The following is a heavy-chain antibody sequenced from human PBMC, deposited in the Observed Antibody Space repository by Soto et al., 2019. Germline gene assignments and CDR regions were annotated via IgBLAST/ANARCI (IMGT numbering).Heavy chain of an antibody. Sequence: EVQLLESEGGLVQPGGSLRLSCAASGFTFSSYSMSWVRQAPGKGLEWVSGISGSVGSTYYADSVKGRFTISRDNSKNTVYLQTNSLRAEDTAVYYCAKERGYNYGYDAMDVWGQGTTVTVSS. J-gene: IGHJ6*02. V-gene: IGHV3-23*01. CDR2: ISGSVGST. CDR3: AKERGYNYGYDAMDV. D-gene: IGHD5-18*01. CDR1: GFTFSSYS.